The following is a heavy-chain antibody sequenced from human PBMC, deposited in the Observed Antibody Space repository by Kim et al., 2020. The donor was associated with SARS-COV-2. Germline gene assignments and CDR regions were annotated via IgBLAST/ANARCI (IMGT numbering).Heavy chain of an antibody. CDR3: AREGYNWNRGLYFDL. D-gene: IGHD1-20*01. CDR1: GGSISSYY. V-gene: IGHV4-59*01. Sequence: SETLSLTCTVSGGSISSYYWSWIRQPPGKGLEWIGYIYYSGSTNYNPSLKSRVTISVDTSKNQFSLKLSSVTAADTAVDYCAREGYNWNRGLYFDLWGR. CDR2: IYYSGST. J-gene: IGHJ2*01.